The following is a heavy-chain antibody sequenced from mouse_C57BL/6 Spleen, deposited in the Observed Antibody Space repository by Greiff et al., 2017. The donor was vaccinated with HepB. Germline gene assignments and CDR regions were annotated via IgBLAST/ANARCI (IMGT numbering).Heavy chain of an antibody. Sequence: QVQLQQPGAELVKPGASVKLSCKASGYTFTSYWMQWVKQRPGQGLEWIGEIDPSDSYTNYNQKFKGKATLTVDTSSSTAYMQLSSLTSEDSAVYYCARNGDDGYPHYYAMDYWGQGTSVTVSS. CDR2: IDPSDSYT. D-gene: IGHD2-3*01. CDR1: GYTFTSYW. V-gene: IGHV1-50*01. J-gene: IGHJ4*01. CDR3: ARNGDDGYPHYYAMDY.